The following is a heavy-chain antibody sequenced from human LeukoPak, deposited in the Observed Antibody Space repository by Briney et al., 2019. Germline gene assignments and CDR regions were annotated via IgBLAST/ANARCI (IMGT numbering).Heavy chain of an antibody. CDR1: GFTFSNYA. V-gene: IGHV3-23*01. CDR3: ARTFHDYGDYYFDY. J-gene: IGHJ4*02. Sequence: GGSLRLSCAASGFTFSNYAMSWVRQAPGKGLEWVSAISGSGDSTYYADSVKGRFTISRDSSMETLYLQMNSLRAEDTAVYYCARTFHDYGDYYFDYWGQGTLVTVSS. D-gene: IGHD4-17*01. CDR2: ISGSGDST.